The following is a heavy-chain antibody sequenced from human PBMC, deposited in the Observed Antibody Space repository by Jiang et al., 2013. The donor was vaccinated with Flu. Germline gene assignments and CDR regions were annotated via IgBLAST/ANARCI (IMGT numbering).Heavy chain of an antibody. V-gene: IGHV4-30-4*01. CDR1: TASISFGDYY. CDR3: ARDIGLMITFGGVIALFDP. J-gene: IGHJ5*02. CDR2: IYYSGST. Sequence: QVQLQESGPGLVKSSQTLSLTCTVSTASISFGDYYWTWIRQPPGEGLEYIGHIYYSGSTYYNPSLKSRVTISIDMSKNQFSLKLTSVTAADTAMYYCARDIGLMITFGGVIALFDPWGQGTLVTVSS. D-gene: IGHD3-16*02.